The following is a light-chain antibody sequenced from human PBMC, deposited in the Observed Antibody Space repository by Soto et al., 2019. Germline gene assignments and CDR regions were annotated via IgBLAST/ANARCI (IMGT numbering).Light chain of an antibody. CDR3: AAWDDSLDGWV. CDR2: GDN. CDR1: SSNIGSNT. V-gene: IGLV1-44*01. J-gene: IGLJ3*02. Sequence: QSVLTQPPSASGTPGQRVIISCSGSSSNIGSNTVNWYQQFPGVAPKLLIYGDNQWPSGVPDRFSGSKSGTSASLAISGLQSEDEADYHCAAWDDSLDGWVFGGGTKVTVL.